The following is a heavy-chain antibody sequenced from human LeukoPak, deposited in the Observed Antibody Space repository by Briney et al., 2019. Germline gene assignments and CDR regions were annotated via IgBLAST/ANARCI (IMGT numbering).Heavy chain of an antibody. CDR1: GYTFINYD. Sequence: GASVKVSCKASGYTFINYDINWVRQATGQGLEWMGWMNPNSGNTGYAQKFQGRVTITRNTSISTAYMELSGLRSEDTAVYYCAREGYSSSPEDFDFDYWGQGTLVTVSS. CDR3: AREGYSSSPEDFDFDY. V-gene: IGHV1-8*03. CDR2: MNPNSGNT. D-gene: IGHD6-13*01. J-gene: IGHJ4*02.